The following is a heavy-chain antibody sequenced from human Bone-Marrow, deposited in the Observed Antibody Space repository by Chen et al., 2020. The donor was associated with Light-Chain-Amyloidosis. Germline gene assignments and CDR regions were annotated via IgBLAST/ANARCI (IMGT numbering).Heavy chain of an antibody. D-gene: IGHD5-12*01. V-gene: IGHV5-51*01. CDR2: IYPDDSDA. CDR3: ARRRDGYNFDY. J-gene: IGHJ4*02. Sequence: EVKKPGESLKISWKGSGYTFPNYWIGWVRQMPGKGLEWMGVIYPDDSDARYSPSFEGQVTISADKSITTAYLQWRSLKASDTAMYYCARRRDGYNFDYWGQGTLVTVSS. CDR1: GYTFPNYW.